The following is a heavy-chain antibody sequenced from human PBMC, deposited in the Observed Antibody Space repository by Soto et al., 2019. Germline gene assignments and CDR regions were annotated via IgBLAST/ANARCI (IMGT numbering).Heavy chain of an antibody. CDR1: GFSLSAPGVG. J-gene: IGHJ4*02. Sequence: QITLKESGPTLVKPTETLTLTCSSSGFSLSAPGVGVGWVRQPRGQALEFLALIYWDDDQKFRPSLRNRLTISKDTSKNEVVLTMTNMDSVDSGTYYCVHTPNYRLGGLHYWGRGTLVTVSS. D-gene: IGHD2-15*01. CDR2: IYWDDDQ. V-gene: IGHV2-5*02. CDR3: VHTPNYRLGGLHY.